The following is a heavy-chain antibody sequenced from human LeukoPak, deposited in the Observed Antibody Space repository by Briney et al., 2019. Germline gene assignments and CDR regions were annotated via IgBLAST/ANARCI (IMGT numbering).Heavy chain of an antibody. D-gene: IGHD6-13*01. V-gene: IGHV4-30-4*07. CDR2: IYYTGNT. Sequence: TFDDYAMHWVRQAPGKGMEFIAYIYYTGNTYFNPSLKSRVTISVDTSKNQFSLKLSSVTAADTAVYYCARVLAAAGNNWFDPWGQGTLVTVSS. CDR1: TFDDYA. CDR3: ARVLAAAGNNWFDP. J-gene: IGHJ5*02.